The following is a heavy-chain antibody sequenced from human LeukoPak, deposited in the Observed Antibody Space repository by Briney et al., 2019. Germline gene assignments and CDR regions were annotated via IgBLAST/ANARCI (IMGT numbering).Heavy chain of an antibody. J-gene: IGHJ4*02. CDR1: GGSISSYY. V-gene: IGHV4-59*01. CDR2: IYYSGST. CDR3: ARDRGGSYPVAYFDY. D-gene: IGHD1-26*01. Sequence: SETLSLTCTVSGGSISSYYWSWIRQPPGKGLEWIGYIYYSGSTNYNPSLKSRGTISVDTSKNQFSLKPSSVPAADTAVYYCARDRGGSYPVAYFDYWGQGTLVTVSS.